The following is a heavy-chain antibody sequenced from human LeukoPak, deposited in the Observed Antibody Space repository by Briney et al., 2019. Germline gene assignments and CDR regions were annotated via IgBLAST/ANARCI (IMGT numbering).Heavy chain of an antibody. Sequence: GGSLRLSCAASGFTFSSYGMHWVRQAPGKGLEWVAVISYDGSNKYYADSVKGRFTISRDNSKNTLYLQMNSLRAEDTAVYYCAGVLWSNYFFDYWGQGTLVTVSS. CDR3: AGVLWSNYFFDY. D-gene: IGHD3-3*01. V-gene: IGHV3-30*03. CDR2: ISYDGSNK. J-gene: IGHJ4*02. CDR1: GFTFSSYG.